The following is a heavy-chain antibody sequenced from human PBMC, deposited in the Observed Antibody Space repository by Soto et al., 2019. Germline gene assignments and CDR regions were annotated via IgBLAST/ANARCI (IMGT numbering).Heavy chain of an antibody. D-gene: IGHD3-3*01. J-gene: IGHJ6*02. CDR2: IYYSGST. CDR3: ASGQTYYDFWSGPTYYYGMDV. V-gene: IGHV4-31*03. CDR1: GGSISSGGYY. Sequence: PSETLSLTCTVSGGSISSGGYYWSWIRQHPGKGLEWIGYIYYSGSTYYNPSLKSRVTISVDTSKNQFSLKLSSVTTADTAVYYCASGQTYYDFWSGPTYYYGMDVWGQGTTVTVS.